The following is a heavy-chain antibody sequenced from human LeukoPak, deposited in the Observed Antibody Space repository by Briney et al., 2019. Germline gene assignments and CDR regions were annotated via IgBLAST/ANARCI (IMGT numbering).Heavy chain of an antibody. CDR1: GFTVSSNY. CDR3: VKETGITGAGDC. V-gene: IGHV3-53*01. Sequence: GGSLTLSCAASGFTVSSNYMSWVRQAPGKGLEWVSVIYSGGSTYYADSVKGRFTISRDNSKNTLYLQMNSLRPEDAAVYYCVKETGITGAGDCWGQGTLVTVSS. J-gene: IGHJ4*02. CDR2: IYSGGST. D-gene: IGHD1-20*01.